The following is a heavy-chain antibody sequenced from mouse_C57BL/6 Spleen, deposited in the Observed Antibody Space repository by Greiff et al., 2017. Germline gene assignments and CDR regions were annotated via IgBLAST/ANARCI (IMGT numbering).Heavy chain of an antibody. Sequence: QVQLQQPGAELVRPGSSVKLSCKASGYTFTSYWMDWVKQRPGQGLEWIGNIYPSDSETHYNQKFKDKATLTVDKSSSTAYMQLSSLTSEDSAVYYCAREYSNYWFAYWGQGTLVTVSA. CDR1: GYTFTSYW. D-gene: IGHD2-5*01. V-gene: IGHV1-61*01. J-gene: IGHJ3*01. CDR3: AREYSNYWFAY. CDR2: IYPSDSET.